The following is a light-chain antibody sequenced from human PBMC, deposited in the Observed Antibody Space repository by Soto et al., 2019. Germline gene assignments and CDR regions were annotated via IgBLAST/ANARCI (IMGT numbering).Light chain of an antibody. V-gene: IGKV3-20*01. CDR2: DAS. CDR3: QQFSSYPLT. J-gene: IGKJ4*01. CDR1: QTVRNNY. Sequence: EIVLTQSPGTLSLSPWERATLSCRASQTVRNNYLAWYQQKPGQAPRLLIYDASSRATGIPDRFSGGGSGTDFTLTTSRLEPEDFAVYYCQQFSSYPLTFGGGTKVDIK.